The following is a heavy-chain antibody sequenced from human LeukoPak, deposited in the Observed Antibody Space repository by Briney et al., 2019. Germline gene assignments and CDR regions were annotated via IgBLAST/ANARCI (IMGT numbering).Heavy chain of an antibody. CDR2: ISYDGSNQ. CDR3: AKVRVDAYVSPNDY. Sequence: GGSLRLSCAASGFTSSSYGMHWVRQAPGMGLEWVAIISYDGSNQYYADSVKGRFTISRDNSRNTLYLQMNSLRAEDTALYYCAKVRVDAYVSPNDYWGQGTLVTVSS. CDR1: GFTSSSYG. J-gene: IGHJ4*02. V-gene: IGHV3-30*18. D-gene: IGHD3-16*01.